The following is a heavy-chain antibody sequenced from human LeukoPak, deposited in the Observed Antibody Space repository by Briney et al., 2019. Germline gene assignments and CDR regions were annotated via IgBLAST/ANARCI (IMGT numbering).Heavy chain of an antibody. CDR1: GYTFTSYD. CDR3: AKLKYYDFWSGYYGDY. J-gene: IGHJ4*02. Sequence: ASVKVSCKASGYTFTSYDINWVRQATGQGLEWMGWMNPNSGNTGYAQKFQGRVTMTRNTSISTAYMEPSSLRSEDTAVYYCAKLKYYDFWSGYYGDYWGQGTLVTVSS. D-gene: IGHD3-3*01. V-gene: IGHV1-8*01. CDR2: MNPNSGNT.